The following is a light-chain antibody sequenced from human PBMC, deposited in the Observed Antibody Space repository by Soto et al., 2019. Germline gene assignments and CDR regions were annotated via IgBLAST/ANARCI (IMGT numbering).Light chain of an antibody. CDR1: SRGYNF. Sequence: QSALTQPASVSGAPGQLITISCTGTSRGYNFVSWYQQHPGTGPKLVIYEVSNRPSGIPDRFSGSKSGNTASLTISGLQAEDEAEYYCSLYTTASTYVFGTGTKLTVL. J-gene: IGLJ1*01. CDR2: EVS. CDR3: SLYTTASTYV. V-gene: IGLV2-14*01.